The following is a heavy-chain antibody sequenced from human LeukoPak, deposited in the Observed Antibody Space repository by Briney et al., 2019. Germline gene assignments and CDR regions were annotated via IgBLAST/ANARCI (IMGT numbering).Heavy chain of an antibody. J-gene: IGHJ3*02. CDR1: GSSLCTYS. CDR2: ISTTGGT. CDR3: ARHRAEMATITDVAFDI. V-gene: IGHV4-4*09. D-gene: IGHD5-24*01. Sequence: SETLSPTPTVSGSSLCTYSWSWIRQRPRKGLERGGYISTTGGTHYNPSLKSRVTMSLDTSKNQLSLGLSSVTAADTAVFYCARHRAEMATITDVAFDIWGQGTMVTVSS.